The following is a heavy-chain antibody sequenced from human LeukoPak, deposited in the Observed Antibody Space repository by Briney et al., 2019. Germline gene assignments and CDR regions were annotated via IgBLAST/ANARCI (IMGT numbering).Heavy chain of an antibody. V-gene: IGHV3-49*04. D-gene: IGHD3-22*01. CDR2: IRSKAYGGTT. J-gene: IGHJ4*02. CDR1: GFTFGDYA. CDR3: NRGGYYDSSDLYYFDY. Sequence: GGSLRLSCTASGFTFGDYAMSWVRQAPGKGLEWVGFIRSKAYGGTTEYAASVKGRFTISRDDSKSIAYLQMNSLKTEDTAVYYCNRGGYYDSSDLYYFDYWGQGTLVTVSS.